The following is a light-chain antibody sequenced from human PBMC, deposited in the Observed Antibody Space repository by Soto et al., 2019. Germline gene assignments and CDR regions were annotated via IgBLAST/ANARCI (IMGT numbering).Light chain of an antibody. Sequence: ELVMTQTPATLSVSPGERVTLSCSAIQSVSSYLAWYQQKPGQAPRLLIYDASNRATGIPARFSGSGSGTDFTLTISSLEPEDFAVYYCQQRNNWPPEITFGQGTRLEIK. J-gene: IGKJ5*01. CDR1: QSVSSY. CDR3: QQRNNWPPEIT. CDR2: DAS. V-gene: IGKV3-11*01.